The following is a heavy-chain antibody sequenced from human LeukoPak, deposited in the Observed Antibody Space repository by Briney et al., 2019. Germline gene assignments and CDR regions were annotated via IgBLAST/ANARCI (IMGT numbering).Heavy chain of an antibody. V-gene: IGHV3-30*18. CDR3: AKGGGDGYR. D-gene: IGHD5-24*01. CDR2: ISYDGSNK. CDR1: GFTFSSYG. Sequence: GGSLRLSCAASGFTFSSYGMHWVRQAPGKGLEWVAVISYDGSNKCYADSVKGRFTISRDNSKNTLYLQMNSLRAEDTAVYYCAKGGGDGYRWGQGTLVTVSS. J-gene: IGHJ4*02.